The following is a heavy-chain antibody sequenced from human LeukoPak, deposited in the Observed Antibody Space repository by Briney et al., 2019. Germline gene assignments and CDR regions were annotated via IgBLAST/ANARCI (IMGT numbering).Heavy chain of an antibody. CDR1: GFTFSSSW. D-gene: IGHD3-22*01. J-gene: IGHJ4*02. Sequence: QPGGSLRLSCAVSGFTFSSSWMSWVRQAPGKGLEWVANIKEDGSEKYYVDSVKGRFTISRDNAENSLYLQLNSLRVEDTAVYYCARHSSGYYWGQGTLVTDSS. V-gene: IGHV3-7*01. CDR3: ARHSSGYY. CDR2: IKEDGSEK.